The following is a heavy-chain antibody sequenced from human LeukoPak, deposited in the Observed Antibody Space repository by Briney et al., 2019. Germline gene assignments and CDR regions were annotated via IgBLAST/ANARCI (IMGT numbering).Heavy chain of an antibody. D-gene: IGHD1-26*01. Sequence: SETLSLTCTVSGGSISSADYYWSWIRQPPGKGLEWIEYIYYSGSTNYNPSLKSRVTISVDTSKNQFSLKLSSVTAADTAVYYCARGARGVGATTIWGQGTMVTVSS. J-gene: IGHJ3*02. CDR2: IYYSGST. CDR3: ARGARGVGATTI. V-gene: IGHV4-61*08. CDR1: GGSISSADYY.